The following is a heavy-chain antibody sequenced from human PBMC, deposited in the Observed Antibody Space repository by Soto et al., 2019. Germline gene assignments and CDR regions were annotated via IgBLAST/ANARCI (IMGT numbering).Heavy chain of an antibody. CDR1: GDSVSAHSAA. CDR2: TYYRSKWNY. CDR3: VSQPLADLALYGMDA. J-gene: IGHJ6*02. V-gene: IGHV6-1*01. Sequence: PSQTLSLTCAISGDSVSAHSAAWNWIRQSPSRGLEWLGRTYYRSKWNYDYAESVKSRMTITPDTSNNHFSLQLNSVTPEDTAVYYCVSQPLADLALYGMDAGGQGTTVTGS. D-gene: IGHD6-6*01.